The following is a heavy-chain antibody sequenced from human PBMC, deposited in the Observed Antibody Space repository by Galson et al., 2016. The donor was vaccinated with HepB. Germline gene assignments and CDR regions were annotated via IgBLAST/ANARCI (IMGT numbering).Heavy chain of an antibody. J-gene: IGHJ6*03. CDR3: AKSGSQQLVRGLYYSYYYMDV. CDR2: LSNSGGYT. D-gene: IGHD3-10*01. Sequence: SLRLSCAVSGFTFSNYDMSWVRQAPGKGLEWVSGLSNSGGYTYYADSVKGRFTVSRDNSNNTLYLQMNSLRAEDTAVYLCAKSGSQQLVRGLYYSYYYMDVWGKGTTVTVSS. CDR1: GFTFSNYD. V-gene: IGHV3-23*01.